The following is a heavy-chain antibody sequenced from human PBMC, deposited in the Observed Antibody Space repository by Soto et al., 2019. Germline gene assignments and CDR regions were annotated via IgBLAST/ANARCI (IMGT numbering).Heavy chain of an antibody. CDR1: GFTFSSYA. D-gene: IGHD2-15*01. CDR3: ARQLGYCSDGTCYFDY. Sequence: EVQLLESGGGLVQPGGSLRLSCGASGFTFSSYAMSWVRQAPGKGLEWLSAVSGSGDATYDADSVKGRFTISRDNSKNTVYLRMNSLRAEDTALYHCARQLGYCSDGTCYFDYWGQGTLVTVSS. V-gene: IGHV3-23*01. CDR2: VSGSGDAT. J-gene: IGHJ4*02.